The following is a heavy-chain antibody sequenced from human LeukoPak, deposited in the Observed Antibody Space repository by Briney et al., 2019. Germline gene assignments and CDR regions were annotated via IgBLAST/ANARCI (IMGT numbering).Heavy chain of an antibody. CDR1: GGSISSSSYY. CDR2: IYYSGST. D-gene: IGHD3-10*01. Sequence: PSETLSLTCTVSGGSISSSSYYWGWIRQPPGKGLEWIGSIYYSGSTYYNPSLKSRVTISVDTSKNQFSLKLSSVTAADTAVYYCASRLLWFGDSIRGGHAFDIWGQGTMVTVPS. J-gene: IGHJ3*02. CDR3: ASRLLWFGDSIRGGHAFDI. V-gene: IGHV4-39*07.